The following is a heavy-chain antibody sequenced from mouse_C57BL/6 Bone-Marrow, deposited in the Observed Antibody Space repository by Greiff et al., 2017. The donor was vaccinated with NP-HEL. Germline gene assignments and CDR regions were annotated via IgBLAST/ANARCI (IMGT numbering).Heavy chain of an antibody. CDR3: ARGGYYYGSSYDFDV. J-gene: IGHJ1*03. D-gene: IGHD1-1*01. CDR1: GYTFTSYG. CDR2: IYPRSGNT. Sequence: QVQLKESGAELARPGASVKLSCKASGYTFTSYGISWVKQRTGQGLEWIGEIYPRSGNTYYNEKFKGKATMTADKSSSTAYMELRSLTSKDSAVYFCARGGYYYGSSYDFDVWGTGTTVTVSS. V-gene: IGHV1-81*01.